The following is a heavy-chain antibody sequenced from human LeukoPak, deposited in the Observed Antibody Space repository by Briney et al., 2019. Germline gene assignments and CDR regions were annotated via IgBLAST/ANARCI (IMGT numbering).Heavy chain of an antibody. D-gene: IGHD2-21*01. V-gene: IGHV3-53*01. J-gene: IGHJ4*02. Sequence: GGSLRLSCAGSGFTFSSYAMSWVRQAPGKGLEWVSVIYRGTTTDYADSVKGRFTISRDNSRNTLYLQMNSLRAEDTALYYCARVADTHIFDYWGQGTLVTVSS. CDR2: IYRGTTT. CDR3: ARVADTHIFDY. CDR1: GFTFSSYA.